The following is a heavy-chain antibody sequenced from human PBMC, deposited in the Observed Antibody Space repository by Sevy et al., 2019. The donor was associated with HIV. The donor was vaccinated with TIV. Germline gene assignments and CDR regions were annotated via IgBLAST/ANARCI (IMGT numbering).Heavy chain of an antibody. CDR1: GFTFSSYG. CDR2: IRYDGSNK. D-gene: IGHD3-3*01. CDR3: AKDVSYYDFWSGYYTGIGFDY. J-gene: IGHJ4*02. V-gene: IGHV3-30*02. Sequence: GGSLRLSCAASGFTFSSYGMHWVRQAPGKGLEWVAFIRYDGSNKYYADSVKGRFTISRDNSKNTLYLQMNSLSAEDTAVYYCAKDVSYYDFWSGYYTGIGFDYWGQGTLVTVSS.